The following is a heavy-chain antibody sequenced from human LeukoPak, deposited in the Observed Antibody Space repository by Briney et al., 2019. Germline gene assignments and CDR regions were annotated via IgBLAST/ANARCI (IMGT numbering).Heavy chain of an antibody. CDR2: INPNSGGT. V-gene: IGHV1-2*04. Sequence: ASVKVSCKASGYTFTGYYMHWVRQAPGQGLEWMGWINPNSGGTNYAQKSQGWVTMTRDTSISTAYMELSRLRSDDTAVYYCARERGAAERYWYFDLWGRGTLVTVSS. D-gene: IGHD6-13*01. J-gene: IGHJ2*01. CDR3: ARERGAAERYWYFDL. CDR1: GYTFTGYY.